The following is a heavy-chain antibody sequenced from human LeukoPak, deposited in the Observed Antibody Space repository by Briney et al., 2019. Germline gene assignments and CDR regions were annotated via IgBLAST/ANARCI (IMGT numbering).Heavy chain of an antibody. CDR1: GGSISSTLDY. CDR3: ARAPGYSYVDY. J-gene: IGHJ4*02. D-gene: IGHD5-18*01. Sequence: PSETLSLICTVSGGSISSTLDYWGWIRQPPGKGLEWIGRIYTSGSTNYNPSLKSRVTISVDTSKNQFSLKLSSVTAADTAVYYCARAPGYSYVDYWGQGTLVTVSS. V-gene: IGHV4-39*07. CDR2: IYTSGST.